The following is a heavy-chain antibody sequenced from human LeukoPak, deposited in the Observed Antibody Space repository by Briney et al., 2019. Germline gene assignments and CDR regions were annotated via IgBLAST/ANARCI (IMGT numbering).Heavy chain of an antibody. CDR1: GYTFTRYH. V-gene: IGHV1-46*01. CDR2: INASSSSG. Sequence: ASVKVSCKASGYTFTRYHMHWVRQAPGQGLEWMGIINASSSSGSYAQKFQGRVTMTRDMSTSTVYMELSSLRSEDTAVYYCARGLGNDGIFDYWGQGTLVSVSS. D-gene: IGHD1-1*01. J-gene: IGHJ4*02. CDR3: ARGLGNDGIFDY.